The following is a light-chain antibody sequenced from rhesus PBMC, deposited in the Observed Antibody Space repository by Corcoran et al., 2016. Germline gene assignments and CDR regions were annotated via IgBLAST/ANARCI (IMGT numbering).Light chain of an antibody. V-gene: IGKV1-43*02. CDR2: AAS. Sequence: DIQMTQSPSSLSVSVGDRVTITCRASQGISTYLNWYQQKPGKAPKRLIYAASSLESGVPSRFSGSGSGTDFTLTISSLQPEDFATYYCLQYASAPYSFGQGTKVKIK. CDR1: QGISTY. CDR3: LQYASAPYS. J-gene: IGKJ2*01.